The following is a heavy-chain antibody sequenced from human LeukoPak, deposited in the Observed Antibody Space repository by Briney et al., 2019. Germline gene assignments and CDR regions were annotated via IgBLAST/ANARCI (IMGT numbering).Heavy chain of an antibody. D-gene: IGHD6-6*01. Sequence: GGSLRLSCAASGFTFSSYSMNWVRQAPGKGLEWVSSISSSSSYIYYADSVKGRFTISRDNAKNSLYLQMNSLRAEDTGAYYCARDLPSSSGMTWGQGTLVTVYS. V-gene: IGHV3-21*01. J-gene: IGHJ4*02. CDR1: GFTFSSYS. CDR3: ARDLPSSSGMT. CDR2: ISSSSSYI.